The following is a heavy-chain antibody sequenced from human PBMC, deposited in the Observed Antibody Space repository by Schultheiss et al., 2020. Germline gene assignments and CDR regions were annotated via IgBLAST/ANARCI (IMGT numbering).Heavy chain of an antibody. CDR2: IKQDGSEK. Sequence: GGSLRLSCAASGFTFSSYWMSWVRQAPGKGLEWVANIKQDGSEKYYVDSVKGRFTISRDNAKNSLYLQMNSLRAEDTAVYYCARDKDGYNCGEFDYWGQGTLVTVSS. CDR3: ARDKDGYNCGEFDY. CDR1: GFTFSSYW. J-gene: IGHJ4*02. D-gene: IGHD5-24*01. V-gene: IGHV3-7*01.